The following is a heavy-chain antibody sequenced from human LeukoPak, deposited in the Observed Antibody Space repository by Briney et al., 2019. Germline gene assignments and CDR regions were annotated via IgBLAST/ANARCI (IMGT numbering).Heavy chain of an antibody. Sequence: GGSLRLSCAASGFTFRNYWMSWVRQAPGKGLEFVANIKQEGSEKYYVDSVKGRFTIPRDNAKNSLYLQMNGLRAEDTAVYYCAANGGPFDFWGQGTLVTVSA. J-gene: IGHJ4*02. CDR3: AANGGPFDF. V-gene: IGHV3-7*05. D-gene: IGHD4-23*01. CDR2: IKQEGSEK. CDR1: GFTFRNYW.